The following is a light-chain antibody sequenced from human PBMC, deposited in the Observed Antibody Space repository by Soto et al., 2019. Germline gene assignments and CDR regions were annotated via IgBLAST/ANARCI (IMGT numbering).Light chain of an antibody. Sequence: DIQMTQSPSTLSASVGDSVTITCRASQNVNNWVAWYQQKPGKAPRFLIYDASSLESGFPLRFSGSGSVTDFTLTISSLQPADFATYYYQRYNSYSRPFGQATNVEI. CDR3: QRYNSYSRP. J-gene: IGKJ1*01. CDR2: DAS. CDR1: QNVNNW. V-gene: IGKV1-5*01.